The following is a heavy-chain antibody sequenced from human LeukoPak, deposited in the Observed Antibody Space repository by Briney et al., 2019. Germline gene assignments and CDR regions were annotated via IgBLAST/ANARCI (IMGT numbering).Heavy chain of an antibody. Sequence: ASVKVSCKASGYTFTSYGISWVRQAPGQGLEWMGWISAYNGNTNYAQKLQGRVTMTTDTSTSTAYMELRSLRSDDTAVYYCARESRKQWLVRGWFDPWGQGTLVTVSS. CDR1: GYTFTSYG. J-gene: IGHJ5*02. V-gene: IGHV1-18*01. D-gene: IGHD6-19*01. CDR2: ISAYNGNT. CDR3: ARESRKQWLVRGWFDP.